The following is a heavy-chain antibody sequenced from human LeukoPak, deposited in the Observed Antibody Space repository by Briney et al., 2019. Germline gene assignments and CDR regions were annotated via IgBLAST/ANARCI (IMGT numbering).Heavy chain of an antibody. V-gene: IGHV1-46*04. CDR2: INPSGGGI. D-gene: IGHD2-2*01. J-gene: IGHJ3*02. Sequence: ASVKVSCKASGYTSTSYYLHWVRQAPGQGLEWMGIINPSGGGISYAQKLQGRVTMTSDTSTSTVYMELSSLRSEDTAVYYCAKDFAYCSSTSCYRDDAFDIWGQGTVVTVSS. CDR1: GYTSTSYY. CDR3: AKDFAYCSSTSCYRDDAFDI.